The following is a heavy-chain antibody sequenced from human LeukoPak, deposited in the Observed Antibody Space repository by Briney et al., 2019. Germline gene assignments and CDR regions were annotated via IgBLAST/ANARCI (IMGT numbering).Heavy chain of an antibody. V-gene: IGHV5-51*01. CDR2: IYPGDSDT. CDR1: GYSFTSYW. D-gene: IGHD2-2*01. J-gene: IGHJ6*02. Sequence: GESLKISCKGSGYSFTSYWIGWLRQMPGKGLEWMGIIYPGDSDTRYSPSFQGQVTISADKSISTAYLQWSSLKASDTAMYYCARQSVVVPAAMGDHYGMDVWGQGTTVTVSS. CDR3: ARQSVVVPAAMGDHYGMDV.